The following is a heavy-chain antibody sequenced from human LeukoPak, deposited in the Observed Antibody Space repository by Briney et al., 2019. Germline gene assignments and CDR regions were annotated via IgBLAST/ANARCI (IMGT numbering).Heavy chain of an antibody. D-gene: IGHD2-2*01. CDR1: GFTFNRYW. CDR2: IKQDGSET. V-gene: IGHV3-7*01. J-gene: IGHJ4*02. CDR3: GSHLRPDLPLEDCSGTSCRDSGGGDY. Sequence: GGSLRLSCAASGFTFNRYWMTWVRQAPGKGLEWVANIKQDGSETYYVDSVKGRFTISRDNAKNSLSLQMNSLRAEDTAVYYCGSHLRPDLPLEDCSGTSCRDSGGGDYWGQGTLVTVSS.